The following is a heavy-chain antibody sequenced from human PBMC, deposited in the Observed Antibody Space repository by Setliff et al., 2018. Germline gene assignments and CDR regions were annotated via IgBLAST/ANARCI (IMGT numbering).Heavy chain of an antibody. CDR1: GGSFSTYY. CDR3: ARLGSGYFDWLFNYYGMDV. Sequence: PSETLFLTCAVYGGSFSTYYWIWIRQPPGKGLEWIGEINHSGSTNYNPSLKSRVTISVDTSKNQFSLKLSSVTAAETAVYYCARLGSGYFDWLFNYYGMDVWGQGTTVTVSS. V-gene: IGHV4-34*01. CDR2: INHSGST. D-gene: IGHD3-9*01. J-gene: IGHJ6*02.